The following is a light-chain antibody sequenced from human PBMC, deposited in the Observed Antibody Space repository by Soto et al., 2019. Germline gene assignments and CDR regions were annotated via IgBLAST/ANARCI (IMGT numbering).Light chain of an antibody. CDR3: QHYGSSPEWT. J-gene: IGKJ1*01. Sequence: IVLTQSRSAVSFSPVERGTLSGRASQTVSGSYLAWYQHKPGQAPRLLIYGEFSRATGIPDRFSGSGSGTDFTLTISRLEPEDFAVYYCQHYGSSPEWTFGQGTKVDIK. CDR1: QTVSGSY. V-gene: IGKV3-20*01. CDR2: GEF.